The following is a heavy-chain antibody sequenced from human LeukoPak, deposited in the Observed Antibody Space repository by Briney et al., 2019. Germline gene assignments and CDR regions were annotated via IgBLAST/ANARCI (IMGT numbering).Heavy chain of an antibody. V-gene: IGHV3-7*05. D-gene: IGHD3-10*01. CDR1: GFTFSNYW. CDR3: VRGGGAFDY. J-gene: IGHJ4*02. Sequence: PGGSLRLSCAASGFTFSNYWMSWVRQAPGKGLEWVANIKQDGSEKYYVDSVKGRFTISRDNAKNSLDLQMNSLRAEDTAVYYCVRGGGAFDYWGQGALVAVSS. CDR2: IKQDGSEK.